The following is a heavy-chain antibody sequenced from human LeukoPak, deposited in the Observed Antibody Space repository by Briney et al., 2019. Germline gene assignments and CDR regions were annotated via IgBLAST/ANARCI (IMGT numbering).Heavy chain of an antibody. D-gene: IGHD6-13*01. Sequence: PGGSLRLSCAASGFTFSSYAMSWVRQAPGKGLEWVSAISGSGGSTYYADSVKGRFTISRDNSKNTLYLQMNSLRAEDTAVYYCANGQQLVTLPGGYWGQGTLVTVSS. J-gene: IGHJ4*02. CDR1: GFTFSSYA. CDR3: ANGQQLVTLPGGY. CDR2: ISGSGGST. V-gene: IGHV3-23*01.